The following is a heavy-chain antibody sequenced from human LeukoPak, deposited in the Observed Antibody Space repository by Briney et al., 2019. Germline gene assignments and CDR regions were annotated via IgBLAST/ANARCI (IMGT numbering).Heavy chain of an antibody. CDR2: ISRSGSPI. Sequence: GGSLRLSCAVSGFTFSDYQMNWVRQAPGKGLEWVSYISRSGSPIYYADSVKGRFTISRDNAKNSLYLQMNSLRAEDTAVYYCARYCSTTSCYDADYWGQGTLVTVSS. CDR1: GFTFSDYQ. V-gene: IGHV3-48*03. J-gene: IGHJ4*02. D-gene: IGHD2-2*01. CDR3: ARYCSTTSCYDADY.